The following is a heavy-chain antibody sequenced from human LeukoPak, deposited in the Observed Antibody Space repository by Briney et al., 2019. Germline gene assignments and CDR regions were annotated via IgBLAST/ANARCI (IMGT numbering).Heavy chain of an antibody. CDR3: ARVSYDSSGAHSDY. CDR1: GYTFTSYD. D-gene: IGHD3-22*01. CDR2: MNPNSGNT. J-gene: IGHJ4*02. V-gene: IGHV1-8*01. Sequence: GASVKVSCKASGYTFTSYDINWVRQATGQGLEWMGWMNPNSGNTGYAQKFQSRVTMTRNTSISTAYMELRSLRSEDTAVYYCARVSYDSSGAHSDYWGQGTLVTVSS.